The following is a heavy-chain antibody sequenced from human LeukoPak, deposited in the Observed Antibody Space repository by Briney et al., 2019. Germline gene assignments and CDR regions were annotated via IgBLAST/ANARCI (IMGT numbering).Heavy chain of an antibody. CDR3: AKGLFDLEYSSPHYFDY. D-gene: IGHD6-6*01. CDR1: GFTFDDYA. V-gene: IGHV3-9*01. J-gene: IGHJ4*02. Sequence: PGGSLRLSCAASGFTFDDYAMHWVRHAPGKGLEWVSGISWNSGSIGYADSVKGRFTISRDNAKNSLYLQMNSLRAEDTALYYCAKGLFDLEYSSPHYFDYWGQGTLVTVSS. CDR2: ISWNSGSI.